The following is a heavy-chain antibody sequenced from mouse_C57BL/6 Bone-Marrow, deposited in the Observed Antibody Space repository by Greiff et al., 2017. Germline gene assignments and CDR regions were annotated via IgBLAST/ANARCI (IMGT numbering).Heavy chain of an antibody. CDR1: GYTFTSYW. CDR3: ASQYYYGSSGAMGY. V-gene: IGHV1-72*01. CDR2: IDPNSGGT. Sequence: QVQLQQPGAELVKPGASVKLSCKASGYTFTSYWMHWVKQRPGRGLEWIGRIDPNSGGTKYNEKFKSKATLTVDKPSSTAYMQLSSLTSEDSAVYYCASQYYYGSSGAMGYWGQGTSVTVS. J-gene: IGHJ4*01. D-gene: IGHD1-1*01.